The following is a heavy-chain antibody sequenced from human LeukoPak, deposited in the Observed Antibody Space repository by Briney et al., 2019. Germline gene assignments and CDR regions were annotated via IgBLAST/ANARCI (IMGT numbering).Heavy chain of an antibody. Sequence: GGSLRLSCAASGFTFSSYSMNWVRQAPGKGLEWASSISSSSSYIYYADSVKGRFTISRDNAKNSLYLQMNSLRAEDTAVYYCASYDFWREGYFDYWGQGTLVTVSS. CDR2: ISSSSSYI. CDR1: GFTFSSYS. D-gene: IGHD3-3*01. CDR3: ASYDFWREGYFDY. V-gene: IGHV3-21*01. J-gene: IGHJ4*02.